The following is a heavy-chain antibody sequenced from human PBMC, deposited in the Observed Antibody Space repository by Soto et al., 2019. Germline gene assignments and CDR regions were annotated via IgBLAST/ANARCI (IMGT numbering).Heavy chain of an antibody. D-gene: IGHD5-18*01. V-gene: IGHV1-18*01. J-gene: IGHJ3*02. CDR2: ISPYNGNT. Sequence: QVQLVQSGAEVKKPGASVKVSCKASGYTFTSYGTSWVRQAPGQWLEWMGWISPYNGNTIYAQKLQGRVTTTTDTSTSTAYMELRSLRSDDTAVYYCARDYNSDTAMAHDAFDIWGQGTMVTVSS. CDR3: ARDYNSDTAMAHDAFDI. CDR1: GYTFTSYG.